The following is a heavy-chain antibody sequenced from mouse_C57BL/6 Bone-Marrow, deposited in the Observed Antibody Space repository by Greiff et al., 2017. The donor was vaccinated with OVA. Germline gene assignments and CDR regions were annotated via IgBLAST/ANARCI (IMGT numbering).Heavy chain of an antibody. V-gene: IGHV7-3*01. CDR1: GFTFTDYY. D-gene: IGHD2-4*01. J-gene: IGHJ3*01. CDR3: ARYWDYDGAWFAY. Sequence: EVMLVESGGGLVQPGGSLSLSCAASGFTFTDYYMSWVRQPPGKALEWLGFIRNKANGYTTEYNASVKGRFTISRDNSQSILYLQMNALRAEDSATYDCARYWDYDGAWFAYWGQGTLVTVSA. CDR2: IRNKANGYTT.